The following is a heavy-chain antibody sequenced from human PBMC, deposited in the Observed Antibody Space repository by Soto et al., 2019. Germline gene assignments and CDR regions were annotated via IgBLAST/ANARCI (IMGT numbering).Heavy chain of an antibody. CDR2: IIPIFGTA. Sequence: QVQLVQSGAEVKKPGSSVKVSCKASGGTFSSYSITWVRQAPGQGLEWMGGIIPIFGTANYAQKFQGRVTITADKSTSTAYMELSSLRSEDTALYFCARDHSTSSYSWFDPWGQGTLVTVSS. D-gene: IGHD6-6*01. J-gene: IGHJ5*02. CDR1: GGTFSSYS. CDR3: ARDHSTSSYSWFDP. V-gene: IGHV1-69*06.